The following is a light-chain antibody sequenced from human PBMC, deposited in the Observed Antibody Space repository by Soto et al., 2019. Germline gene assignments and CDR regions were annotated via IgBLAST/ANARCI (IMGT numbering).Light chain of an antibody. V-gene: IGLV1-40*01. J-gene: IGLJ1*01. CDR2: GNS. CDR1: SSNIGAGYD. CDR3: QSYDSSLSVLYV. Sequence: VLTQPPSVSGAPGQRVTISCTGSSSNIGAGYDVHWYQQLPGTAPKLLIYGNSNRPSGVPDRFSGSKPGTSASLAITGLQAEDEADYYCQSYDSSLSVLYVFGTGTKVTVL.